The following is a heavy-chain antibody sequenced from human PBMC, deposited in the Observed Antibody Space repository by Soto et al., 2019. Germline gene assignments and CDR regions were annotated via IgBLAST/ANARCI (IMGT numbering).Heavy chain of an antibody. CDR2: IYSGGST. J-gene: IGHJ6*02. V-gene: IGHV3-53*02. D-gene: IGHD6-6*01. CDR1: GFTVSSNY. CDR3: ARDWQLVGMDV. Sequence: EVQLVETGGGLIQPGGSLRLSCAASGFTVSSNYMSWVRQAPGKGLEWVSVIYSGGSTYYADSVKGRFTISRDNSKNTLYLQMNSLRAEDTAVYYYARDWQLVGMDVWGQGTTVTVSS.